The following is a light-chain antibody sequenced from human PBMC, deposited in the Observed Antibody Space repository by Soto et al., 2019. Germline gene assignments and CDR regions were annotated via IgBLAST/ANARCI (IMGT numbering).Light chain of an antibody. CDR1: SSDVGGYNY. Sequence: QSALTQPASVSGSPGQSITISCTGTSSDVGGYNYVSWYQQHPGKAPKLMIYEVTNRPSGVSNRFSGSKSGNTASLTISGLQAEDDADYYCSAYTRSSTHWVFGGGTKLTVL. CDR3: SAYTRSSTHWV. J-gene: IGLJ3*02. V-gene: IGLV2-14*01. CDR2: EVT.